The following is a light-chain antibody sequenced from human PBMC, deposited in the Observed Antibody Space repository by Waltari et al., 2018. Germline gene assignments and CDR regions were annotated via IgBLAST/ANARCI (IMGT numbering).Light chain of an antibody. CDR2: EVS. CDR3: TSHTTTSPLV. J-gene: IGLJ2*01. V-gene: IGLV2-14*01. CDR1: RSDIGSSDY. Sequence: QSALTQPASVSGSPGQSITLSCPGTRSDIGSSDYVSCYQQHPGQAPKLIIYEVSDRPFGVSLRFSGSNAGNTASLTFFGLHPEDEADYHCTSHTTTSPLVFGGGTRLTVL.